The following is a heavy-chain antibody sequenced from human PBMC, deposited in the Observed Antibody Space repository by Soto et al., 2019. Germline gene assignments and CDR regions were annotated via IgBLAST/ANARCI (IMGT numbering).Heavy chain of an antibody. J-gene: IGHJ4*02. CDR2: ISGSGGST. Sequence: EVQLLESGGGLVQPGGSLRLSCAASGFTFSSYAMSWVRQAPGKGLEWVSAISGSGGSTYYADSVKGRFTISRDNSKNTLYLQINSLRAEDTAVYYCAKDMDYGDFLFDYWGQGTLVTVSS. CDR1: GFTFSSYA. V-gene: IGHV3-23*01. CDR3: AKDMDYGDFLFDY. D-gene: IGHD4-17*01.